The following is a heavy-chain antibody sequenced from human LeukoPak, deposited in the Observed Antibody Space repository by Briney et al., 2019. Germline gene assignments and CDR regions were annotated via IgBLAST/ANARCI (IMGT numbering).Heavy chain of an antibody. V-gene: IGHV3-7*01. Sequence: WIRQSPGKGLEWVANIKQDGGEKYYVDSVKGRFTISRDNAKNSLYLQMNSLRGEDTAVYYCARGFDSRFFNYWGRGTLVTVSS. J-gene: IGHJ4*02. CDR3: ARGFDSRFFNY. D-gene: IGHD3-22*01. CDR2: IKQDGGEK.